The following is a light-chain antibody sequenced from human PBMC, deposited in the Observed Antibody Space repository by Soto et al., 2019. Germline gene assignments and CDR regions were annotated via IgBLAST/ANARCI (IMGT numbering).Light chain of an antibody. J-gene: IGLJ2*01. CDR3: QSYDSSLSISV. Sequence: QSVLTQPPSVSGAPGQRVSISCTGTTSSIGAGYDVHWYQHLPGTAPKLLIFGDINRPSGVPDRFSGSKSGTSASLAITGLQSEDDADYYYQSYDSSLSISVFGGGTKLTVL. V-gene: IGLV1-40*01. CDR1: TSSIGAGYD. CDR2: GDI.